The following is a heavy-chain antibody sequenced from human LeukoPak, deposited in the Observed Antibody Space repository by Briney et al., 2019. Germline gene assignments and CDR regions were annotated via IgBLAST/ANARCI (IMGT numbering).Heavy chain of an antibody. Sequence: PGGSLRLSCATSGFTFSSYWMSWVRQAPGKGLEWVANIKQDGSEKYYVGSVKGRFTISRDNAKNSLYLQMNSLRAEDTAVYYCARTSHLNLVVVAEDYWGQGTLVTVSS. V-gene: IGHV3-7*01. J-gene: IGHJ4*02. CDR1: GFTFSSYW. CDR2: IKQDGSEK. D-gene: IGHD2-15*01. CDR3: ARTSHLNLVVVAEDY.